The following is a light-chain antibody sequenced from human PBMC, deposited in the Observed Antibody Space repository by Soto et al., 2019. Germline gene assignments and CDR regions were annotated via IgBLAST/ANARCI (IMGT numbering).Light chain of an antibody. CDR3: QKYNSAPFT. CDR1: QGIRNI. Sequence: DIQMTQSPSSLSASVGDRVTITCRASQGIRNILAWYQQKPGKVPKLLIYGASTLHSGVPSRFSGSRSGTDVTLTISSLQPEDVATDYCQKYNSAPFTFGPGTKVDIK. J-gene: IGKJ3*01. V-gene: IGKV1-27*01. CDR2: GAS.